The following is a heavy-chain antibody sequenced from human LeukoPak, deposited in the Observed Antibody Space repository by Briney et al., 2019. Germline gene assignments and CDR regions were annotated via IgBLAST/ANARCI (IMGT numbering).Heavy chain of an antibody. CDR1: GFTFSSYA. Sequence: QPGGSLRLSCAASGFTFSSYAVSWVRQAPGKGLEWVSAISGSGGSTYYADSVKGRFTISRDNSKNTLYLLMNSLRAEDTAVYYCATELTPRGVTQLERRIIYWGQGTLVTVSS. CDR3: ATELTPRGVTQLERRIIY. CDR2: ISGSGGST. D-gene: IGHD1-1*01. J-gene: IGHJ4*02. V-gene: IGHV3-23*01.